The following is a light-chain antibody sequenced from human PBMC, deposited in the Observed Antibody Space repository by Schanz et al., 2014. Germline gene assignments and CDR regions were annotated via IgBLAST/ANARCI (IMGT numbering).Light chain of an antibody. CDR2: SNN. Sequence: QSVLTQPPSASGTPGQRVTISCSGSSSNIGSKTVNWYQQLPGTAPKLLIYSNNQRPSGVPDRFSGSKSGTSASLAISGLQSEDEADYHCAAWDDSLNGRWVFGGGTKLTVL. CDR3: AAWDDSLNGRWV. CDR1: SSNIGSKT. J-gene: IGLJ3*02. V-gene: IGLV1-44*01.